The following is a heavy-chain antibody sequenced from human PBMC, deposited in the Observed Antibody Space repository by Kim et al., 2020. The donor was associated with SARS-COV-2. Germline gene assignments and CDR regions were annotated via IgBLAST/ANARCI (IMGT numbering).Heavy chain of an antibody. CDR3: ARHRSWENAFDI. D-gene: IGHD6-13*01. J-gene: IGHJ3*02. V-gene: IGHV5-10-1*01. Sequence: NYSPSFQGHVTISADKSISTAYLQWSSLKASDTAMYYCARHRSWENAFDIWGQGTMVTVSS.